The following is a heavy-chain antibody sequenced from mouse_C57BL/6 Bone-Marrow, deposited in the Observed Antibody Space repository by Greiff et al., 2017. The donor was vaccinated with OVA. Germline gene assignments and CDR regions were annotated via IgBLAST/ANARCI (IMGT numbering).Heavy chain of an antibody. D-gene: IGHD1-1*01. CDR1: GFSFNTYA. CDR2: IRSKSNNYAT. J-gene: IGHJ1*03. V-gene: IGHV10-1*01. CDR3: GGCFTTGVSRYFDV. Sequence: EVQRVESGGGLVQPKGSLKLSCAASGFSFNTYAMNWVRQAPGKGLEWVARIRSKSNNYATYYADSVKDRFTISRDDSEGMLYLQMNNLKTEDTARYNCGGCFTTGVSRYFDVWGTGTTVTVAS.